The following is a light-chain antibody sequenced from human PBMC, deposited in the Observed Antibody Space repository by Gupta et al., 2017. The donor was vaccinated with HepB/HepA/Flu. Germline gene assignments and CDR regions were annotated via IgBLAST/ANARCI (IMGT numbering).Light chain of an antibody. Sequence: SYELTHSPSVSVSPGQTANITCSGDKLGEKYACWYQQKSGQSPVLVIYQDRKRPSGIPERFSGSNSGNTATLTISGTQAMDEADYYCQAWDSSTGVVFGGGTKLTVL. J-gene: IGLJ2*01. CDR1: KLGEKY. V-gene: IGLV3-1*01. CDR3: QAWDSSTGVV. CDR2: QDR.